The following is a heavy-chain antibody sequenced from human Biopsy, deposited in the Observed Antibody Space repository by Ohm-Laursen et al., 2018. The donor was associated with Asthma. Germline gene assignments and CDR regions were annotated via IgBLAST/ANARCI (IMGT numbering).Heavy chain of an antibody. V-gene: IGHV4-31*03. Sequence: TLSLTCTVSGGSLTSAYWSWVRQYPEKGLEWIGYIYHSGTTFYNPSLKSRVSMSVDTSKNQASLKLSSVTAADTAVYYCAREKAYGSGSLYGMDVWGHGTTVTVSS. J-gene: IGHJ6*02. CDR1: GGSLTSAY. D-gene: IGHD3-10*01. CDR2: IYHSGTT. CDR3: AREKAYGSGSLYGMDV.